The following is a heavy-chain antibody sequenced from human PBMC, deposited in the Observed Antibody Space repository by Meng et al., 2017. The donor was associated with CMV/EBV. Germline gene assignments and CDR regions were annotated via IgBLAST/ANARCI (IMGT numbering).Heavy chain of an antibody. CDR2: IKQDGSEK. CDR1: GFTFSSYW. D-gene: IGHD2-2*01. V-gene: IGHV3-7*01. Sequence: GESLKISCAASGFTFSSYWMSWVRQAPGKGLEWVANIKQDGSEKYYVDSVKGRFTISRDNAKNSLYLQMNSLRAEDTAVYYCARDKRYCSSTSCYRNFDYWGQGTLVTVSS. J-gene: IGHJ4*02. CDR3: ARDKRYCSSTSCYRNFDY.